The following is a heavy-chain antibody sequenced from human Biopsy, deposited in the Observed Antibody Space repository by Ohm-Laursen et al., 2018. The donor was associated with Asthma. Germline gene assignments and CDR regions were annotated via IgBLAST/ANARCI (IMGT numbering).Heavy chain of an antibody. Sequence: SQTLSLTCGVSGYSISNGGYYWTWVRQRPGKGLEWIGNIYHRGNTKYNLSLKSRLSFSVDTSKNQFSLKLSSVTAADTAIYFCARDYYDFWNRSVYTYFGMDVWGRGTTVVVSS. CDR2: IYHRGNT. CDR3: ARDYYDFWNRSVYTYFGMDV. CDR1: GYSISNGGYY. J-gene: IGHJ6*02. D-gene: IGHD3-3*01. V-gene: IGHV4-31*11.